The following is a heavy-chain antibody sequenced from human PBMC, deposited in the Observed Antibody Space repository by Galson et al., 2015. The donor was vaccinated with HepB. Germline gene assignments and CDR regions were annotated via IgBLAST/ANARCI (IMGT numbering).Heavy chain of an antibody. J-gene: IGHJ4*02. V-gene: IGHV3-21*06. CDR2: ISSSSSSI. CDR1: GFPFNTYS. Sequence: SLRLSCAASGFPFNTYSMNWVRQAPGKGLEWVSSISSSSSSIHYADSVKGRFTVSRDNANNSLYLQMNSLTTEDTGVYYCVRDTALDSQDDYWGQGTLVTVSS. D-gene: IGHD5-18*01. CDR3: VRDTALDSQDDY.